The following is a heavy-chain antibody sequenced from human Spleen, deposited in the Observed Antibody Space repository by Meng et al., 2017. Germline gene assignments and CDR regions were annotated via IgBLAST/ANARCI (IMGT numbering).Heavy chain of an antibody. Sequence: GSLRLSCSVSGGSVNIGLYYWSWIRQPPGKGLEWIGEINHSGSTNYNPSLESRATISVDTSQNNLSLKLSSVTAADSAVYYCARGPTTMAHDFDYWGQGTLVTVSS. V-gene: IGHV4-61*03. CDR2: INHSGST. CDR1: GGSVNIGLYY. CDR3: ARGPTTMAHDFDY. J-gene: IGHJ4*02. D-gene: IGHD4-11*01.